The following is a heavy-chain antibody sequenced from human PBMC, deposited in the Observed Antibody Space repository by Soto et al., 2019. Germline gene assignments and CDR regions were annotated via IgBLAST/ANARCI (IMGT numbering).Heavy chain of an antibody. Sequence: GGSLRLSCAASGFTFSSYAMHWVRQAPGKGLEWVAVISYDGSNKYYADSVKGRFTISRDNSKNTLYLQMNSLRAEDTAVYYCAREGLRFLEWLNGMDVWGQGTTVTVSS. CDR1: GFTFSSYA. V-gene: IGHV3-30-3*01. J-gene: IGHJ6*02. D-gene: IGHD3-3*01. CDR3: AREGLRFLEWLNGMDV. CDR2: ISYDGSNK.